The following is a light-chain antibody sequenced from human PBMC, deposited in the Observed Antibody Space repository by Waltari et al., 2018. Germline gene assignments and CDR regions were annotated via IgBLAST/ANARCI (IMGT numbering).Light chain of an antibody. V-gene: IGLV1-44*01. Sequence: QSVLTQPPSASGTPGQRVTISCSGSSSNIGRNPVNWYQQLPGTAPKLLIHSNQRPSGVPDRFSVSKSGTSASLAISGLQSEDEADYYCATWDASLTGWVFGGGTKLTVL. CDR1: SSNIGRNP. CDR2: SN. J-gene: IGLJ2*01. CDR3: ATWDASLTGWV.